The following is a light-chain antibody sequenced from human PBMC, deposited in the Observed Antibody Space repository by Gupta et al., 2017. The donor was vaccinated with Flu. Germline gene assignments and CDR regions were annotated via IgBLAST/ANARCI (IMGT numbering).Light chain of an antibody. J-gene: IGKJ1*01. CDR2: GAS. V-gene: IGKV3-20*01. CDR3: QQYGSSPRT. Sequence: ERATLSCRASQSVSSSYLAWYQQKPGQAPRLLIYGASSRATGIPDRFSGSGSGTDFTLTISRLESEDFAVYYCQQYGSSPRTFGQGTKVEI. CDR1: QSVSSSY.